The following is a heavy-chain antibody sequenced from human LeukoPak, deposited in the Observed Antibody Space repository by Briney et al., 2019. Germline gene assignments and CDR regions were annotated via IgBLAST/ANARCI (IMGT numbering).Heavy chain of an antibody. V-gene: IGHV3-33*08. D-gene: IGHD2-21*01. Sequence: PGRSLKLPCAASGFTLTNYGMHWVRQAPGKGLEWVAGIWYDGSKKYYADSVKGRFTISRDESKNTLYLQINSLRAEDTALYYCASAREYCGSAECYEYFQHWGRGTLVTVSS. J-gene: IGHJ1*01. CDR2: IWYDGSKK. CDR3: ASAREYCGSAECYEYFQH. CDR1: GFTLTNYG.